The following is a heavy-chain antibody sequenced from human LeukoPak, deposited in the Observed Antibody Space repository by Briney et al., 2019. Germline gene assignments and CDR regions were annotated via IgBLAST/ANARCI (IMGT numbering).Heavy chain of an antibody. J-gene: IGHJ4*02. Sequence: ESSETLSLTCAVYGGSFSGYYWSWIRQPPGKGLEWIGETNHSGSTNYNPSLKSRVTISVDTSKNQFSLKLSSVTAADTAVYYCARHSRYYGSGRRLDYWGQGTLVTVSS. CDR1: GGSFSGYY. CDR3: ARHSRYYGSGRRLDY. V-gene: IGHV4-34*01. D-gene: IGHD3-10*01. CDR2: TNHSGST.